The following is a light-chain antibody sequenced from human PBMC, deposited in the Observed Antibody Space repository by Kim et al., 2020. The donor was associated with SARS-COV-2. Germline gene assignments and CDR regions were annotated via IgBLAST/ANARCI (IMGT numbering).Light chain of an antibody. Sequence: ACIGDSVTITCRVSQTISTWLAWYQQKPGRAPKLLIHKTSSLEPGVSSRFSGSGSGTEFTLTISSLQPDDFATYYCQRYNTSPWTFGQGTKVDIK. J-gene: IGKJ1*01. CDR3: QRYNTSPWT. V-gene: IGKV1-5*03. CDR2: KTS. CDR1: QTISTW.